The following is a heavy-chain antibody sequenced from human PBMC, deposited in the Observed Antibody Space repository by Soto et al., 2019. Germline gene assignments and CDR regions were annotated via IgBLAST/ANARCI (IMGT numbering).Heavy chain of an antibody. J-gene: IGHJ6*02. CDR3: AKDIWFGEKYLRVGDGMDV. D-gene: IGHD3-10*01. CDR2: ISGSGGST. CDR1: GFTFSSYA. V-gene: IGHV3-23*01. Sequence: QAGGSLRLSCAASGFTFSSYAMSWVRQAPGKGLEWVSAISGSGGSTYYADSVKGRFTISRDNSKNTLYLQMNSLRAEDTAVYYCAKDIWFGEKYLRVGDGMDVWGQGTTVTVSS.